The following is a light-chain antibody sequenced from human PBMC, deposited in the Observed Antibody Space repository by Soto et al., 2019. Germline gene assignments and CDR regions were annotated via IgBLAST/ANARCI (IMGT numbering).Light chain of an antibody. CDR3: QQYNDWWT. CDR1: QSVGSN. Sequence: EMVMTQSPATLSVSPGERATLSCRASQSVGSNLAWYQQKPGQAPRLLIYGASTRATGIPARFSGSGSGTEFTLTISSLQSEDFAVYYCQQYNDWWTFGQGTKVDIK. CDR2: GAS. V-gene: IGKV3-15*01. J-gene: IGKJ1*01.